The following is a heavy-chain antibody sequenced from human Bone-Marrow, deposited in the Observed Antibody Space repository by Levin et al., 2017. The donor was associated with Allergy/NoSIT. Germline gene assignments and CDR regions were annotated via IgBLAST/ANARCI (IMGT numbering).Heavy chain of an antibody. V-gene: IGHV4-61*02. CDR3: ARGNAATVTDAFDI. CDR2: VYTSET. J-gene: IGHJ3*02. D-gene: IGHD4-17*01. Sequence: KPSETLSLTCTVSGGSISSGSYYWSWIRQPAGKGLEWIGRVYTSETSYNPSLKSRVTISADTSKNQFSLRLRSVTAADTAVYYCARGNAATVTDAFDIWGQGTMVIVSS. CDR1: GGSISSGSYY.